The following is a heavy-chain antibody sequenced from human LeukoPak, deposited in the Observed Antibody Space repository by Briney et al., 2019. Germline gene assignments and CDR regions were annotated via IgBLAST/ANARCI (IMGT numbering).Heavy chain of an antibody. CDR1: GFTFRNAW. D-gene: IGHD3-10*01. CDR2: IKSKTDGGTT. V-gene: IGHV3-15*01. CDR3: TTDLDYGSGDY. J-gene: IGHJ4*02. Sequence: GGSLRLSCAASGFTFRNAWMSWVRQAPGKGLEWVGRIKSKTDGGTTDYAAPVKGRFTISRDDSKNTLYLQMNSLKTEDTAVYYCTTDLDYGSGDYWGQGTLVTVSS.